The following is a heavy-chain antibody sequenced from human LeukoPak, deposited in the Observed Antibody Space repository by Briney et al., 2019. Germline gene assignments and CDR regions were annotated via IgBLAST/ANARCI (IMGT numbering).Heavy chain of an antibody. Sequence: SGPTLVNPPQTLTLTCTFSGFSINTNGMGVGWIRQPPGKAPEWLGLIYWDDDKHYSPSLKSRVSISKDTSKNQVVLTLTNMDPVDTATYFCARSSPGALFDYWGQGTLVTVSS. V-gene: IGHV2-5*02. D-gene: IGHD3-10*01. CDR1: GFSINTNGMG. CDR3: ARSSPGALFDY. J-gene: IGHJ4*02. CDR2: IYWDDDK.